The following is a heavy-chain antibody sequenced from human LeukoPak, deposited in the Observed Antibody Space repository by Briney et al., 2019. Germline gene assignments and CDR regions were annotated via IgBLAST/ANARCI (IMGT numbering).Heavy chain of an antibody. CDR1: GGSISSFY. CDR2: IYYSGST. Sequence: SETLSLTCTVSGGSISSFYWSWIRQPPGKGLEWIGYIYYSGSTNYNPSLKSRVTISVDTSKNQFSLKLSSVTAADTAVYYCASRNYDYWGQGTLVTVSS. D-gene: IGHD3-3*01. J-gene: IGHJ4*02. V-gene: IGHV4-59*01. CDR3: ASRNYDY.